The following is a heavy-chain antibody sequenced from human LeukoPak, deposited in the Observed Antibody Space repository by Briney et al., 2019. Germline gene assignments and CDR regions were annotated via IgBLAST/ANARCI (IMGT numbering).Heavy chain of an antibody. J-gene: IGHJ4*02. CDR2: IYCTRST. Sequence: SETLSLNCTVSGVTISSSRYYWGWIRQPPGKMLEWIGSIYCTRSTYYNPSLKSRVTVTVDTSTYVFSLRLSSVNTADTAVYYCATRRIAVAAPVAYWGQGTLVTVSS. D-gene: IGHD6-19*01. CDR3: ATRRIAVAAPVAY. CDR1: GVTISSSRYY. V-gene: IGHV4-39*07.